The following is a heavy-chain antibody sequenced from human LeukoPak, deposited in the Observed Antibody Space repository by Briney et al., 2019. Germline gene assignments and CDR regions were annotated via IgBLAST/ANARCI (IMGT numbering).Heavy chain of an antibody. D-gene: IGHD3-10*01. V-gene: IGHV3-23*01. Sequence: GGSLRLSCAASAFTFTSYAMTWVRHAPGKGLKWVSSVSGSGGGTYYADSVKGRFTITRDNSKNTLYLQMNSLRAEDTAVYFCAKGGDYYGATFDFWGQGTLVTVSS. J-gene: IGHJ4*02. CDR1: AFTFTSYA. CDR2: VSGSGGGT. CDR3: AKGGDYYGATFDF.